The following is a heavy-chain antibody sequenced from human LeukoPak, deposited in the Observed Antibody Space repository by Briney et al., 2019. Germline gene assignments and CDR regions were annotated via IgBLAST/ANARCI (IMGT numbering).Heavy chain of an antibody. J-gene: IGHJ4*02. Sequence: GGSLRLSCAASGFTFSSYSINWVRQAPGKGLEWVSSISISSSYIYYADSVKGRFTISRDNAKNSLYLQMNSLRAEDTAVYYCARDYCSSTSCLFDYWGQGTLVTVSS. V-gene: IGHV3-21*01. CDR3: ARDYCSSTSCLFDY. CDR2: ISISSSYI. D-gene: IGHD2-2*01. CDR1: GFTFSSYS.